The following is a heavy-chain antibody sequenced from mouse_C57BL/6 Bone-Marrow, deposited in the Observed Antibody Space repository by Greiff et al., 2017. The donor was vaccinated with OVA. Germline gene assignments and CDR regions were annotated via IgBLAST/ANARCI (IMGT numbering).Heavy chain of an antibody. J-gene: IGHJ3*01. CDR3: ARREGFHWFAY. CDR1: GYTFTDYY. Sequence: EVQLQQSGPELVKPGASVKISCKASGYTFTDYYMNWVKQSHGKSLEWIGDINPNNGGTSYNQKFKGKATLTVDKSSSTAYMELRSLTSEDSAVYYCARREGFHWFAYWGQGTLVTVSA. CDR2: INPNNGGT. V-gene: IGHV1-26*01.